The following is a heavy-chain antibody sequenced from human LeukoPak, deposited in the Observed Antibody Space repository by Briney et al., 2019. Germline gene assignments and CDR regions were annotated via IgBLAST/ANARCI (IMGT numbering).Heavy chain of an antibody. V-gene: IGHV4-39*01. Sequence: KPSETLSLTCTVSGGSISSSTYYWGWIRQPPGKGLEWVGSIYYTGSTYYNPSLKSRVTISVDTSKNQFSLKLSSVTAADTAVYYCVRRGDLGRAFDVWGQGTMVTVSS. J-gene: IGHJ3*01. CDR2: IYYTGST. D-gene: IGHD2-21*02. CDR1: GGSISSSTYY. CDR3: VRRGDLGRAFDV.